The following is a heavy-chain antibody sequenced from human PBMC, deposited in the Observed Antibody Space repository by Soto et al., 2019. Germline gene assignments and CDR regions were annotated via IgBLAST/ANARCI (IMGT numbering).Heavy chain of an antibody. D-gene: IGHD1-1*01. Sequence: QVQLVESGGGVVQPGRSLRLSCAASGFTFSSYGMHWVRQAPGKGLEWVAVISYDGSNKYYADSVKGRFTISRDNSKNTLYLQMNSLRAEDTAVYYCAKALVPTTGGNWLDSWGQATLVTVSS. CDR1: GFTFSSYG. V-gene: IGHV3-30*18. CDR2: ISYDGSNK. CDR3: AKALVPTTGGNWLDS. J-gene: IGHJ5*01.